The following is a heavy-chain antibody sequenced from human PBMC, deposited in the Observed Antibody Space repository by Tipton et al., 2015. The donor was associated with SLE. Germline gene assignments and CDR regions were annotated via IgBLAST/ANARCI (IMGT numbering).Heavy chain of an antibody. CDR2: IRSKAYGGTT. J-gene: IGHJ4*02. D-gene: IGHD6-13*01. V-gene: IGHV3-49*04. CDR1: GFTFGDYA. Sequence: SLRLSCTASGFTFGDYAMSWVRQAPGKGLEWVGFIRSKAYGGTTEYAASVKGRFTISRDDSKSIAYLQMNSLKTEDTAVYYCTRGTGQQLADYFDYWGQGTLVTVSS. CDR3: TRGTGQQLADYFDY.